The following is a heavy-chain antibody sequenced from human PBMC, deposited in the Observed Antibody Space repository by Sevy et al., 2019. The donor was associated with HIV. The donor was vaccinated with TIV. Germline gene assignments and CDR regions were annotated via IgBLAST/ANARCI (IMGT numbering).Heavy chain of an antibody. CDR1: GYTFTSYG. D-gene: IGHD3-22*01. CDR3: ARRPTYYYDSSAYLLDAFDI. V-gene: IGHV1-18*01. Sequence: ASVKVSCKASGYTFTSYGISWVRQAPGQGLEWMGWISAYNGNTNYAQKLQGRVTMTTDTSTSTAYMELRSLRSDDTAVYYCARRPTYYYDSSAYLLDAFDIWGQGTMVTVSS. J-gene: IGHJ3*02. CDR2: ISAYNGNT.